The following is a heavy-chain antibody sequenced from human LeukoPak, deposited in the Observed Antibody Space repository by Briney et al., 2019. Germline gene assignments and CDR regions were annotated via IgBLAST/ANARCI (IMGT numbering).Heavy chain of an antibody. J-gene: IGHJ4*02. D-gene: IGHD2-15*01. Sequence: ASVKVSCKASGYTFTSYYMHWVRQAPGKGLEWMGGFYPEDGETIYAQKFQGRVTMTEDTSTDTAYMELSSLRSEDTAVYYCATAEPRRYCSGGSCYVDDYWGQGTLVTVSS. CDR2: FYPEDGET. V-gene: IGHV1-24*01. CDR3: ATAEPRRYCSGGSCYVDDY. CDR1: GYTFTSYY.